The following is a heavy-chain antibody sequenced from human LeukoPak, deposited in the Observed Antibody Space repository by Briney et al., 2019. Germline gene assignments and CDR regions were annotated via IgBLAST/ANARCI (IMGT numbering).Heavy chain of an antibody. CDR1: GGSISSYY. J-gene: IGHJ4*02. Sequence: SETLSLTCTVSGGSISSYYWSWIRQPPGKGLEWIGYIYYSGTTNYSPSLKSRVTISVDTSKNHFSLKLYSVTAADTAVYHCARVFNQVELGYPPGWGQGTLVTVSS. CDR2: IYYSGTT. D-gene: IGHD2-15*01. CDR3: ARVFNQVELGYPPG. V-gene: IGHV4-59*08.